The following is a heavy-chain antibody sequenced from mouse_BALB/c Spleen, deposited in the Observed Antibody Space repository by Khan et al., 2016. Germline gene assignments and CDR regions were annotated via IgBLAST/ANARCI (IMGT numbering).Heavy chain of an antibody. D-gene: IGHD1-1*01. J-gene: IGHJ1*01. V-gene: IGHV11-2*02. CDR3: IRLRWYFDV. Sequence: EVQLLETGGGLVKPGGSRGLSCEGSGFTFSGFWMSWVRQTPGKTLEWIGDINSDGSAINYAPSIKERFPIFRDNDKSTLYLQMSNVRSEDTATYFCIRLRWYFDVWGAGTTVTVSS. CDR1: GFTFSGFW. CDR2: INSDGSAI.